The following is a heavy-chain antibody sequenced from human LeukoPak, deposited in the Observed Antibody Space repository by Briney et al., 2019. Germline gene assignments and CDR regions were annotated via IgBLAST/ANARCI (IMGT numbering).Heavy chain of an antibody. Sequence: SETLPLTCAVYGGSFSGYYWSWIRQPPGKGLEWIGEINHSGSTNYNPSLKSRVTISVDTSKNQFSLKLSSVTAADTAVYYCARIGIAARWFDPWGQGTLVTVSS. CDR2: INHSGST. J-gene: IGHJ5*02. CDR3: ARIGIAARWFDP. V-gene: IGHV4-34*01. D-gene: IGHD6-6*01. CDR1: GGSFSGYY.